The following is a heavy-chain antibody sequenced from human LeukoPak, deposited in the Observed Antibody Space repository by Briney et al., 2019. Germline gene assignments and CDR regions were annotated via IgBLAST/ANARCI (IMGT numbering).Heavy chain of an antibody. V-gene: IGHV1-69*05. Sequence: SVKVSCKASGGTFSSYAISWVRQAPGQGLEWMGGIIPIFGTANYAQKFQGRVTITTDESTSTAYMGLSSLRSEDTAVYYCARMRRDGYNFGSAYYFDYWGQGTLVTVSS. J-gene: IGHJ4*02. CDR1: GGTFSSYA. CDR2: IIPIFGTA. D-gene: IGHD5-24*01. CDR3: ARMRRDGYNFGSAYYFDY.